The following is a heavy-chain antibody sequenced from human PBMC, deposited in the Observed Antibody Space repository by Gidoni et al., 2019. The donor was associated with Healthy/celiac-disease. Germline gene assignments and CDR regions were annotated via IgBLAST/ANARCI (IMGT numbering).Heavy chain of an antibody. J-gene: IGHJ4*02. CDR3: ARGAYGSGPGD. D-gene: IGHD3-10*01. V-gene: IGHV3-53*01. Sequence: EVQLVESGGGLIQPGGSLRLSCADAGVTVSSNYMSWVLPAPGKGLEWVSVIYSGGSTYYADSGEGRFTISRDNSKNTLYLQMNSLRAEDTAVYYCARGAYGSGPGDWGQGTLVTVSS. CDR1: GVTVSSNY. CDR2: IYSGGST.